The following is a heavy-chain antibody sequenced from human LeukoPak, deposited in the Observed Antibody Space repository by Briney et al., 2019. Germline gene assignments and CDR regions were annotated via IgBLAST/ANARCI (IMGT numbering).Heavy chain of an antibody. CDR2: IYPGDSDT. CDR3: ARQWSSDY. Sequence: GESLQISCQASGYSFTTYWIAWVRQMPGKGLEWMGIIYPGDSDTRYSPSFQGQVTISADKSISTAYLQWSSLKASDTAMYYCARQWSSDYWGQGTLVTVSS. V-gene: IGHV5-51*01. CDR1: GYSFTTYW. J-gene: IGHJ4*02. D-gene: IGHD1-26*01.